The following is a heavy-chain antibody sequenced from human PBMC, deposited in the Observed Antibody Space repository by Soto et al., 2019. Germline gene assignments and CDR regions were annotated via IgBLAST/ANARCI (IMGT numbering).Heavy chain of an antibody. CDR2: IDPSDSYT. CDR3: ARTILQYISGWYLWFDP. V-gene: IGHV5-10-1*01. D-gene: IGHD6-19*01. Sequence: PGESLKISCKGSGYSFTSYWISWVRQMPGKGLEWMGRIDPSDSYTNYSPSFQGHVTISADKSISTAYLQWSSLKASDTAMYYCARTILQYISGWYLWFDPWGQGTLVTVSS. CDR1: GYSFTSYW. J-gene: IGHJ5*02.